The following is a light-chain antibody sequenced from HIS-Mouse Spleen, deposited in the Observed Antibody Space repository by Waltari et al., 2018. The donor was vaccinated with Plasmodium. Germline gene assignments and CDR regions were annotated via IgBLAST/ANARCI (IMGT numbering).Light chain of an antibody. Sequence: DIQLTQSPSFLSASVGDRVTITCRASQGISSYLAWYQQKPGKAPKLLIYAASTVQSGVPSRFSGSGSGTEFTLTISSLQPEDFATYDCQQLNSYPLTFGGGTKVEIK. CDR3: QQLNSYPLT. CDR2: AAS. V-gene: IGKV1-9*01. CDR1: QGISSY. J-gene: IGKJ4*01.